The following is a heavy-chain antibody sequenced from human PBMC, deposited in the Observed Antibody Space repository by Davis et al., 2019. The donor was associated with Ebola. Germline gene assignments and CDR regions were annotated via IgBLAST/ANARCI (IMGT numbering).Heavy chain of an antibody. J-gene: IGHJ4*02. V-gene: IGHV4-34*01. CDR1: GASSSGYS. CDR2: TNHRGST. D-gene: IGHD5-12*01. CDR3: ASFGYTSSATEL. Sequence: PSETLSLTFAVYGASSSGYSWTWIRQSPGKGLEWIGETNHRGSTNYKSFLQSRVTISADTSNNRVSLRLTSVTAADTAVYFCASFGYTSSATELWGQGTLVSVSS.